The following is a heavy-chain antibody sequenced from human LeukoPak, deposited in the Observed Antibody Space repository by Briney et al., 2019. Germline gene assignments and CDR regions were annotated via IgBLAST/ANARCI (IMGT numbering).Heavy chain of an antibody. CDR3: ARRGFWSGYLGGRQDSNWFDP. V-gene: IGHV3-23*01. CDR1: GFTFSSYA. D-gene: IGHD3-3*01. CDR2: ISGSGGST. J-gene: IGHJ5*02. Sequence: GGSLRLSCAASGFTFSSYAMSWVRQAPEKGLEWVSAISGSGGSTYYADSVKGRFTISRDNSKNTLYLQMNSLRAEDTAVYYCARRGFWSGYLGGRQDSNWFDPWGQGTLVTVSS.